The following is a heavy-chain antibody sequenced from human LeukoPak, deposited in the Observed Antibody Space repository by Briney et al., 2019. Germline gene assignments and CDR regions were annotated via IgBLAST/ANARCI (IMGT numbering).Heavy chain of an antibody. CDR1: GGSISSSSYY. CDR3: ARGRKATHYYYYGMDV. Sequence: SETLSLTCTVSGGSISSSSYYWGWIRQPPGTGPEWIGSIYYSGSTYYNPSLKSRVAISVDRSKNQFSLKLSSVTAADTAVYYCARGRKATHYYYYGMDVWGQGTTVTVSS. CDR2: IYYSGST. J-gene: IGHJ6*02. V-gene: IGHV4-39*07.